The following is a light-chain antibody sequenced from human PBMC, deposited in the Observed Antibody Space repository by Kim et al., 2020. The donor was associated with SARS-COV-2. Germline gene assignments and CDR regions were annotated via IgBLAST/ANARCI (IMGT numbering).Light chain of an antibody. CDR1: TSKVGNQE. J-gene: IGLJ1*01. CDR2: RNG. Sequence: QPANLPMTGDTSKVGNQEAAWLEQQQGRPTKLLTYRNGNRPSWISERFSASRSGNTASLTITGLQPEDEADYYCSSWDSSLNSYVFGTGTKVTVL. V-gene: IGLV10-54*04. CDR3: SSWDSSLNSYV.